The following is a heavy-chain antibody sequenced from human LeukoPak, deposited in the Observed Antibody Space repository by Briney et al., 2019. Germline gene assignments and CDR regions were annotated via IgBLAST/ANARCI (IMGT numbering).Heavy chain of an antibody. V-gene: IGHV1-2*02. CDR3: ARVGLLLWFGELLSGGFDY. Sequence: PGASVKVSCKASGYTFTGYYMHWVRQAPGQGLEWMGWINPNSGGTNYAQKFQGRVTMTRDTSISTAYMELSRLRSDDTAVYYCARVGLLLWFGELLSGGFDYWGQGTLVTVSS. CDR2: INPNSGGT. J-gene: IGHJ4*02. D-gene: IGHD3-10*01. CDR1: GYTFTGYY.